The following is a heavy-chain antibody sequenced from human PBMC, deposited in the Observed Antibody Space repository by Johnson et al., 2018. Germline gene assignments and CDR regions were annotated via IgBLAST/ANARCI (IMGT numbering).Heavy chain of an antibody. D-gene: IGHD3-22*01. CDR1: GFTLSYYD. CDR3: AREHRDGDSSAAFEI. CDR2: VGSAGET. Sequence: EVQLVETGGDWVQPGGSLRLSCAASGFTLSYYDMHWVRQASGKGLEWVSGVGSAGETYYPDSVKGRFIISRDTAKNSLYLQMNSLRPGDTAGYYCAREHRDGDSSAAFEIWGQGTMVTVSS. J-gene: IGHJ3*02. V-gene: IGHV3-13*01.